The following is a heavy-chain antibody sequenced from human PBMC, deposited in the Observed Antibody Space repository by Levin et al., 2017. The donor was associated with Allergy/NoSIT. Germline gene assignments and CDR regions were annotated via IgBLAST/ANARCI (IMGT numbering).Heavy chain of an antibody. CDR2: INHSGST. V-gene: IGHV4-34*01. Sequence: SETLSLTCAFSFFSFLFSSFLFLLPPPLKGLEWIGEINHSGSTNYNPSLKSRVTISVDTSKNQFSLKLSSVTAADTAVYYCARGSRYSGYVRPGWFDPWGQGTLVTVSS. CDR3: ARGSRYSGYVRPGWFDP. J-gene: IGHJ5*02. CDR1: FFSFLFSS. D-gene: IGHD5-12*01.